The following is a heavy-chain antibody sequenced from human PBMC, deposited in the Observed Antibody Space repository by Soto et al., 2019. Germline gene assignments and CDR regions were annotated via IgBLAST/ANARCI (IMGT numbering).Heavy chain of an antibody. J-gene: IGHJ4*02. D-gene: IGHD2-21*02. V-gene: IGHV3-23*01. CDR2: ISDRPTGHT. CDR1: GFTFSHYT. Sequence: QTVGSLRLSCVASGFTFSHYTLNWVRRAPGKGLEWVSTISDRPTGHTHYAESVRGRFTISRDDSRDTVFLQMDSLRAEDTAVYYCTTRMTAHFDYWGQGVLVTVSS. CDR3: TTRMTAHFDY.